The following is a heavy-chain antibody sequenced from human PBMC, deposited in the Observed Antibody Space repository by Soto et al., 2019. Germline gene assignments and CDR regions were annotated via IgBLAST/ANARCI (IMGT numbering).Heavy chain of an antibody. V-gene: IGHV4-34*01. J-gene: IGHJ4*02. CDR3: ATSALNKAAAGSEESL. CDR1: GGSFSGYY. CDR2: INHSGST. Sequence: PSETLSLTCAVYGGSFSGYYWSWIRQPPGKGLEWIGEINHSGSTNYNPSLKSRVTISVDASKNQFSLKLSSVTAADTAVYYRATSALNKAAAGSEESLWGQGTLVTVSS. D-gene: IGHD6-13*01.